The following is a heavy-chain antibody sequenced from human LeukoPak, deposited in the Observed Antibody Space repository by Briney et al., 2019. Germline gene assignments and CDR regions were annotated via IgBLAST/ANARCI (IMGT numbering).Heavy chain of an antibody. Sequence: GRSLRLSCAASGFTFDDYAMHWVRQAPGKGLEWVSGISWNSGNIGYADSVKGRFTISRDNAKNSLYLQMNSLRAEDTALYYCAKDINGGPSSGFDYWGQGTLVTVSS. J-gene: IGHJ4*02. CDR2: ISWNSGNI. CDR1: GFTFDDYA. CDR3: AKDINGGPSSGFDY. V-gene: IGHV3-9*01. D-gene: IGHD4-23*01.